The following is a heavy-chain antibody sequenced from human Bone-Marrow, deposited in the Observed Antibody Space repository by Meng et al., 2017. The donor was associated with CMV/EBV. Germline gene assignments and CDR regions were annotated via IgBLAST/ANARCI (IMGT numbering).Heavy chain of an antibody. Sequence: GSLRLSCTVSGGSISSYYWSWIRQPPGKGLEWIGYIYYSGSTNYNPSLKSRVTLSVDTSKNQFSLKLSSVTAADTAVYYCARLVLPSLGPRVDYGKDVWGQGTTATVSS. CDR1: GGSISSYY. CDR3: ARLVLPSLGPRVDYGKDV. D-gene: IGHD3-16*01. CDR2: IYYSGST. V-gene: IGHV4-59*01. J-gene: IGHJ6*02.